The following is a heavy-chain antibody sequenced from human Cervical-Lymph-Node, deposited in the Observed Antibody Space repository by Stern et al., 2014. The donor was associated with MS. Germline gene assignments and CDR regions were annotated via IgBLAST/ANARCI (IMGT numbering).Heavy chain of an antibody. Sequence: QLVQSGSEVKKPGSSVRVSCKASGGTFSSSGISWVRQAPGQGLEWMGRIIPILSITNYAQNFQGRVTITADKSTSTAYMELSSLRSEDTAAYYCATLGVTTGDFDPWGQGTLVTVSS. CDR2: IIPILSIT. J-gene: IGHJ5*02. CDR1: GGTFSSSG. D-gene: IGHD4-17*01. CDR3: ATLGVTTGDFDP. V-gene: IGHV1-69*09.